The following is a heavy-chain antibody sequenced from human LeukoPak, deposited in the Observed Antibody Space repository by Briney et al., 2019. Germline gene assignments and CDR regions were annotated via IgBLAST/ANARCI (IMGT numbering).Heavy chain of an antibody. D-gene: IGHD3-22*01. CDR3: ARDSEYYDSSGYYYTWYGMAV. J-gene: IGHJ6*02. CDR2: ISSSSNYI. V-gene: IGHV3-21*06. Sequence: PGGSLRLPCAASGFTFSSYSMNWVRQAPGKGLEWVSSISSSSNYIYYADSVKGRFTISRDNAKNSLYLQMNSLRAEDTAVYYCARDSEYYDSSGYYYTWYGMAVGCQGTTVTVSS. CDR1: GFTFSSYS.